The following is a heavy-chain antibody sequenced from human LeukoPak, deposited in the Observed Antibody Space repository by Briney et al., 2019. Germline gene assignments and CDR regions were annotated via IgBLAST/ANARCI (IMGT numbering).Heavy chain of an antibody. J-gene: IGHJ4*02. CDR1: GYSISSGYY. V-gene: IGHV4-38-2*02. D-gene: IGHD3-10*01. Sequence: SETLSLTCTVSGYSISSGYYWSWIRQPPGKGLEWIGEINHSGSTNYNPSLKSRVTISVDTSKNQFSLKLSSVTAADTAVYYCARVDGSGSYFFWGQGTLVTVSS. CDR3: ARVDGSGSYFF. CDR2: INHSGST.